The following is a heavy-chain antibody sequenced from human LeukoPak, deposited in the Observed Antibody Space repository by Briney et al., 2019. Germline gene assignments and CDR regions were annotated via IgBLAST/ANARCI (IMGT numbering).Heavy chain of an antibody. Sequence: GGSLRLSCAASGFTFSSYSMNWVRQAPGKGLEWVSSISSSSSYIYYADSVKGRFTISRDNAKNSLYLQMNSLRAEDTAVYYCANGGSGWYESDYWGQGTLVTVSS. CDR3: ANGGSGWYESDY. V-gene: IGHV3-21*04. J-gene: IGHJ4*02. CDR2: ISSSSSYI. CDR1: GFTFSSYS. D-gene: IGHD6-19*01.